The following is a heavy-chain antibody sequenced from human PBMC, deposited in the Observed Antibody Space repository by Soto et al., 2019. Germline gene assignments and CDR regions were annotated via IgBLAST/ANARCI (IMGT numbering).Heavy chain of an antibody. D-gene: IGHD6-19*01. CDR3: DLAVVNGNFDY. CDR1: GGTFSSYT. J-gene: IGHJ4*02. CDR2: IIPILGIA. Sequence: QVQLVQSGAEVKKPGSSVKISCKASGGTFSSYTISWVRQAPGQGLEWMGRIIPILGIANYAQKFQGRVTITADNSTSTAYMELSSLRSEDTDVYYCDLAVVNGNFDYWGQGTLVTVSS. V-gene: IGHV1-69*02.